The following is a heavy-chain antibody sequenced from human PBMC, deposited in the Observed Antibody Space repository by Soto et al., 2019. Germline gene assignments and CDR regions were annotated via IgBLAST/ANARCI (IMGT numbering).Heavy chain of an antibody. D-gene: IGHD2-15*01. V-gene: IGHV3-23*01. CDR1: GFTFSSYA. CDR2: ISGSGGST. Sequence: GGSLRLSCAASGFTFSSYAMSWVRQAPGKGLEWVSAISGSGGSTYYADSVKGRFTISRDNSKNTLYLQMNSLRAEDTAVYYCAKGPSGYCSGGSCYSVYYFDYWGQGTLVTVSS. CDR3: AKGPSGYCSGGSCYSVYYFDY. J-gene: IGHJ4*02.